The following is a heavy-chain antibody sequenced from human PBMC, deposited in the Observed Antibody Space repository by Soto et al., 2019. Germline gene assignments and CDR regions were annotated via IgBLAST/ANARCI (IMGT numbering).Heavy chain of an antibody. V-gene: IGHV4-39*01. Sequence: PSETPSLTCSVSGGSVTSGSSYWGWVRQAPGKGLEWIGDVFFMGNTWYNADLKARLTISVDTSNDQFSLRLSSVAAADTAFYFCVRLTSRIAAASHGGSNHLDTWGPGTLVTVSS. J-gene: IGHJ4*02. CDR1: GGSVTSGSSY. CDR3: VRLTSRIAAASHGGSNHLDT. D-gene: IGHD6-25*01. CDR2: VFFMGNT.